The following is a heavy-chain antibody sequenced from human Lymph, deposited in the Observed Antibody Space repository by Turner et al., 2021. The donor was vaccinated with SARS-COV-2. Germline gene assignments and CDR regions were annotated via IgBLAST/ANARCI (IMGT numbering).Heavy chain of an antibody. Sequence: EVQLVQSGAEVKKPGESLKISCRPSGYSFTTYWIGWVRQRPGKGLEWMGIIYPVDSDTRYSPSFQGQVTISADKSIRNAYLQWSSLKASETAMYYCARREWGGSLGHIDYWGQGTLVTVSS. CDR3: ARREWGGSLGHIDY. D-gene: IGHD3-3*01. CDR1: GYSFTTYW. CDR2: IYPVDSDT. V-gene: IGHV5-51*01. J-gene: IGHJ4*02.